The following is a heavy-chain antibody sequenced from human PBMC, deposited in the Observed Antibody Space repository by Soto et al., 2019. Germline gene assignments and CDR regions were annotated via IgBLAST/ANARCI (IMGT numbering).Heavy chain of an antibody. D-gene: IGHD1-26*01. V-gene: IGHV1-69*01. Sequence: QVQLVQSGAEVKKPGSSVKVSCKASGGTFSSYAISWVRQAPGQGLEWMGVIIPIFGTANYAQKFQGRVTITADESTSPAYMELSSLRSEDTAVYYCARSPQVWELLPPDFDYWGQGTLVTVSS. CDR3: ARSPQVWELLPPDFDY. CDR2: IIPIFGTA. CDR1: GGTFSSYA. J-gene: IGHJ4*02.